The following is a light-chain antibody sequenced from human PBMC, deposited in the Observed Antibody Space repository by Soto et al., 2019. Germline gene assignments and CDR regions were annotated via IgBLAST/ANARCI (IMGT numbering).Light chain of an antibody. CDR1: SSDVGGYNY. V-gene: IGLV2-14*01. J-gene: IGLJ3*02. CDR3: SSFTISHTWV. Sequence: QSVLTQPASVSGSPGQSIAISCTGTSSDVGGYNYVSWYQQHPGNAPKVMIYEVTNRPSGVSNRFSGSKSGNTASLTISELQAEDEADYHCSSFTISHTWVFGGGTKLTVL. CDR2: EVT.